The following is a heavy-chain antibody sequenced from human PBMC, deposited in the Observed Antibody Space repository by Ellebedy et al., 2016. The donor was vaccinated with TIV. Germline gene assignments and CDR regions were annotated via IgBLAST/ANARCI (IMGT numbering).Heavy chain of an antibody. D-gene: IGHD2-15*01. Sequence: ASVKVSXKASGYTFTSYGISWVRQAPGQGLEWMGWISAYNGNTNYAQKLQGRVTMTTDTSTSTAYMELRSLRSDDTAVYYCAREREYCSGGSCYSDPNWFDPWGQGTLVTVSS. J-gene: IGHJ5*02. CDR2: ISAYNGNT. CDR3: AREREYCSGGSCYSDPNWFDP. CDR1: GYTFTSYG. V-gene: IGHV1-18*01.